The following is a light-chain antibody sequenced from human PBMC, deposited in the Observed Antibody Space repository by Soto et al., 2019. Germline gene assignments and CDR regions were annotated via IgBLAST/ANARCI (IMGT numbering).Light chain of an antibody. CDR1: SSNVGSDNV. CDR3: CSYAGSSTHVV. J-gene: IGLJ7*01. CDR2: EAS. V-gene: IGLV2-23*01. Sequence: QSALTQPASVSGAPGQSITISCTGTSSNVGSDNVVSWYQQLPGKAPKLLIYEASNRPSGVSNRFSGSKSGNTASLAISGLQPEDEADYYCCSYAGSSTHVVFGGGTKLTVL.